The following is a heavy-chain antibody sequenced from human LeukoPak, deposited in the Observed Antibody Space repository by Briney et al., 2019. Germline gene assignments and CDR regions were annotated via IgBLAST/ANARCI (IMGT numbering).Heavy chain of an antibody. J-gene: IGHJ4*02. CDR1: GYTFTRYY. V-gene: IGHV1-2*02. Sequence: ASVKVSCKASGYTFTRYYMHWVRQAPGQGLEWMGWINPNSGGTNYAQKFQGRVTMTRDTSISTAYMELSRLRSDDTAVYYCARDRGYSSSYVDYWGQGTLVTVSS. CDR2: INPNSGGT. D-gene: IGHD6-6*01. CDR3: ARDRGYSSSYVDY.